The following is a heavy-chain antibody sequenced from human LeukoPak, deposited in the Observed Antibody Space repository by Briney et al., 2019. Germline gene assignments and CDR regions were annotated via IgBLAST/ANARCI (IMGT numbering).Heavy chain of an antibody. V-gene: IGHV4-59*08. CDR3: ARAYYGDFFDY. CDR1: GGAISNYH. Sequence: SETLSLTCNVSGGAISNYHWSWIRQPPGKGLEWIGYINYSGSAFYNPSVKSRVTISVDTSKNQFSLKLNSVTAADTAVYYCARAYYGDFFDYWGQGTLVTVSS. D-gene: IGHD4-17*01. CDR2: INYSGSA. J-gene: IGHJ4*02.